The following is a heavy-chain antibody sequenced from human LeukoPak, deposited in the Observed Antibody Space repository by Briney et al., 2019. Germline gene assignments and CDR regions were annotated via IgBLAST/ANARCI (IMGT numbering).Heavy chain of an antibody. CDR2: ISSSGGST. Sequence: PGGSLTLSCAASGLTFSSYAMSWVRQAPGGGLEWVSAISSSGGSTHYADSVKGRFTISRDNSKNTLYLQMNSLRAEDTAVYYCAKRRDQSSDGAFDYWGQGTLVTVSS. J-gene: IGHJ4*02. V-gene: IGHV3-23*01. CDR3: AKRRDQSSDGAFDY. D-gene: IGHD6-19*01. CDR1: GLTFSSYA.